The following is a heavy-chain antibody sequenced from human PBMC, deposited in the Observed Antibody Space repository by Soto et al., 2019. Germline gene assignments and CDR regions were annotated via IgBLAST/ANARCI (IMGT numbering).Heavy chain of an antibody. CDR1: GFSLSTSGVG. CDR3: AHRVYARTSPWDVGFFDC. D-gene: IGHD2-8*01. V-gene: IGHV2-5*02. Sequence: QITLKESGPPLVTPTQTLTLTCTFSGFSLSTSGVGVGWIRQPPGKALEYLALIYWDDDKRYSPSLKSRLSVTKDPSRNQVVLTMTNMAPADTGTYYCAHRVYARTSPWDVGFFDCWGQGALVTVSS. CDR2: IYWDDDK. J-gene: IGHJ4*02.